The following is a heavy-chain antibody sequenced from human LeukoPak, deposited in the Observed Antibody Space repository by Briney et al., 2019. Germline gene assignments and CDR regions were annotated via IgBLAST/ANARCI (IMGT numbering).Heavy chain of an antibody. J-gene: IGHJ4*02. Sequence: GGSLRLSCAAYGFTFSSYSMNWVRQAPGKGLEWVSYISSSSSTIYYADSVKGRFTISRDNAKNSLYLQMNSLRAEDTAVYYCARVSSFWSGYPVDYWGQGTLVTVSS. V-gene: IGHV3-48*01. CDR2: ISSSSSTI. CDR1: GFTFSSYS. D-gene: IGHD3-3*01. CDR3: ARVSSFWSGYPVDY.